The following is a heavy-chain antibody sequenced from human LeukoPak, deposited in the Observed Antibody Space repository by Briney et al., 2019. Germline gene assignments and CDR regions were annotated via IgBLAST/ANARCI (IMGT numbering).Heavy chain of an antibody. CDR3: ARRVRGPPTNGMDV. D-gene: IGHD3-10*01. CDR2: VSAYNGDT. Sequence: GASVKVSCKTSGYTFNTYGLSWVRQAPGQGLEWMGWVSAYNGDTKFAQNVQGRLTMTTDTSTSTAYMELRSLRSDDTAVYYCARRVRGPPTNGMDVWGQGTTVTVSS. V-gene: IGHV1-18*01. J-gene: IGHJ6*02. CDR1: GYTFNTYG.